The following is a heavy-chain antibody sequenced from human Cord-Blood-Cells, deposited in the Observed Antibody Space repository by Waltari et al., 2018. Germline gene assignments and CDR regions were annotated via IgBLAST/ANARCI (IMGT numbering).Heavy chain of an antibody. D-gene: IGHD3-3*01. CDR2: IYHSGST. CDR3: ASFTIFGVVQTFDI. Sequence: QVQLQESGPGLVKPSETLSLTCTVSGYSISSGYYWGWIRQPPGKGLEWIGSIYHSGSTSYNPSLKSRVTISVDTSKNQFSLKLSSVTAADTAVYYCASFTIFGVVQTFDIWGQGTMVTVSS. J-gene: IGHJ3*02. V-gene: IGHV4-38-2*02. CDR1: GYSISSGYY.